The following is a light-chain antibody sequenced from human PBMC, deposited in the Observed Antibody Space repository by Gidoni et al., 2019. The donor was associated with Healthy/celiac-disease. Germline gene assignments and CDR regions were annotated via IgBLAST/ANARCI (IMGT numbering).Light chain of an antibody. CDR2: GNS. CDR3: QSYDRSLSGYV. Sequence: QSVLTQPPSVSGAQGQRVTISCTGSSSNIGAGYDVHWYQQLPGPATKLLIYGNSNRPSGVPDRFSGSKSGTSASLAITGLQAEDEADYYCQSYDRSLSGYVFGTGTKVTVL. CDR1: SSNIGAGYD. J-gene: IGLJ1*01. V-gene: IGLV1-40*01.